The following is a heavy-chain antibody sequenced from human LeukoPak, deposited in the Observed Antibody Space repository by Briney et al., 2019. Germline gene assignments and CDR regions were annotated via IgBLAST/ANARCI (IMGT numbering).Heavy chain of an antibody. J-gene: IGHJ4*02. CDR1: GGSISSSNYY. CDR3: AKTVTAIAPWYFDY. D-gene: IGHD2-21*02. CDR2: MYYSGST. Sequence: SETLSLTCTVSGGSISSSNYYWGWIRQPPGKGLEWIGSMYYSGSTYYNPSLKSRVTMSVDTSKNQFSLKLSSVTAADTAVYYCAKTVTAIAPWYFDYWGQGTLVTVSS. V-gene: IGHV4-39*01.